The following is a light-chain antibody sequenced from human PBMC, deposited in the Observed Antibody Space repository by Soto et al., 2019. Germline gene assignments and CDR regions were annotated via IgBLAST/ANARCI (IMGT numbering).Light chain of an antibody. J-gene: IGKJ1*01. CDR1: QSVSSN. V-gene: IGKV3-15*01. CDR2: AAS. CDR3: QQYNNWPRT. Sequence: EIVMTQSPATLSVSPGERATLFCRASQSVSSNLAGYQQKPGQAPRLLIYAASTRATGIPARFSGSGSGTEVTLTIRSLQSEDFAVYYCQQYNNWPRTFGQGTKVEIK.